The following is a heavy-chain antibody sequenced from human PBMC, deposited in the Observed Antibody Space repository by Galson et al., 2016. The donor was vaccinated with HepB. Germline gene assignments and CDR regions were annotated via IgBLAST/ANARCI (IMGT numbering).Heavy chain of an antibody. Sequence: SETLSLTCTVSGASIRSFYWNWIRPSPGKGLEWLGYIYQSGGTNYNPSLQSRVTISLDTSKNHFSLKLKSVTPADTAIYYCAKGNSGWNSPFDSWGQGTLVTVSS. D-gene: IGHD5-12*01. CDR3: AKGNSGWNSPFDS. CDR1: GASIRSFY. V-gene: IGHV4-59*01. J-gene: IGHJ4*02. CDR2: IYQSGGT.